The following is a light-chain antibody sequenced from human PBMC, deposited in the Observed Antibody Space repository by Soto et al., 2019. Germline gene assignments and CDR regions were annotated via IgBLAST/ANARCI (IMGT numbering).Light chain of an antibody. J-gene: IGKJ4*01. V-gene: IGKV3-11*01. Sequence: EVVMRQSPATLSVSPGEGATLSCRASQSVSSYLAWYQQKPGQAPRLLIYDASNRATGIPARFSGSGSGTDFTLTISSLEPEDFAVYICQQYDKWPLTFGGGTKVDIK. CDR3: QQYDKWPLT. CDR2: DAS. CDR1: QSVSSY.